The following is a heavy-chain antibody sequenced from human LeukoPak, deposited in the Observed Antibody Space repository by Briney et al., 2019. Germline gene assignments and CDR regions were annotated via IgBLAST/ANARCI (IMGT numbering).Heavy chain of an antibody. CDR1: GFTFSSYS. J-gene: IGHJ6*03. D-gene: IGHD2-8*01. CDR2: ISSSSSYI. CDR3: ANGNRCTSPNCLGYYYFYMDV. Sequence: PGGSLRLSCAASGFTFSSYSMNWVRQAPGKGLEWVSSISSSSSYIYYADSVKGRFTISRDNSKNTLYLQMNSLRVEDTAVYYCANGNRCTSPNCLGYYYFYMDVWGKGTTVTVSS. V-gene: IGHV3-21*04.